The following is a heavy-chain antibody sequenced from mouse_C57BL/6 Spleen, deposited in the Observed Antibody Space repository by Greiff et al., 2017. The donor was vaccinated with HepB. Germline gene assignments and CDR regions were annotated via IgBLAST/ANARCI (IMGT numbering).Heavy chain of an antibody. V-gene: IGHV1-64*01. J-gene: IGHJ4*01. CDR3: ARTNFLTDAMDY. D-gene: IGHD4-1*01. Sequence: VQLQQPGAELVKPGASVKLSCKASGYTFTSYWMHWVKQRPGQGLEWIGMIHPNSGSTNYNEKFKSKATLTVDKSSSTAYMQLSSLTSEDSAVYYCARTNFLTDAMDYWGQGTSVTVSS. CDR1: GYTFTSYW. CDR2: IHPNSGST.